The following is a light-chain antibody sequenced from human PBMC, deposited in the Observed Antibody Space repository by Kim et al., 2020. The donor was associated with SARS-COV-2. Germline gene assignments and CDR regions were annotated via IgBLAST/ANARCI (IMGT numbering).Light chain of an antibody. J-gene: IGKJ1*01. Sequence: ASVRERVTITCRASQSISSWLAWYQQKPEKAPTLLIYDASSLESGVPSRFSVSGSGTEFTLTISSLQLDDFATYYCQQYNGYFRTFGQGTKVDIK. CDR3: QQYNGYFRT. V-gene: IGKV1-5*01. CDR1: QSISSW. CDR2: DAS.